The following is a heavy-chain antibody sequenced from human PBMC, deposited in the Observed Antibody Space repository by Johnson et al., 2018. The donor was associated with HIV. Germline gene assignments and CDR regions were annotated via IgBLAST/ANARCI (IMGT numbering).Heavy chain of an antibody. CDR2: ISYDGSNK. D-gene: IGHD6-19*01. V-gene: IGHV3-30*18. CDR3: AKGHSIAVVEGDDAFVI. CDR1: GFTFSSYG. Sequence: QVQLVESGGGVVQPGRSLRLSCAASGFTFSSYGMHWVRQAPGKGLEWVAVISYDGSNKYYADSVKGRFTISRDNSKNTLYLQMNSLRAEDTAVYYCAKGHSIAVVEGDDAFVIWGQGTMVTVSS. J-gene: IGHJ3*02.